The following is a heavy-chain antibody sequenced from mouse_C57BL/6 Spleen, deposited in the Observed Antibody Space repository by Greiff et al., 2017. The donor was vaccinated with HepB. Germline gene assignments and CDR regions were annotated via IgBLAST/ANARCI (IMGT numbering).Heavy chain of an antibody. Sequence: EVQLQQSGPGLVKPSQSLSLTCSVTGYSITSGYYWNWIRQFPGNNLEWMGYISYDGSNNYNPSLKNRISITRDTSKNQFFLKLNSVTTEDTATYYCARGDSSGRFAYWGQGTLVTVSA. CDR3: ARGDSSGRFAY. CDR2: ISYDGSN. D-gene: IGHD3-2*02. V-gene: IGHV3-6*01. CDR1: GYSITSGYY. J-gene: IGHJ3*01.